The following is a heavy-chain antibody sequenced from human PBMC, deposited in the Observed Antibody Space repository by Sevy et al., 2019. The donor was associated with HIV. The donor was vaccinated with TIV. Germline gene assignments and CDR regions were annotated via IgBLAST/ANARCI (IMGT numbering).Heavy chain of an antibody. Sequence: SETLSLTCTVSGGSISSSSYYWGWIRQPPGKGLEWIGSIYYSGSTYYNPSLKSRVTISVDTSKNQFSLKLSSVTAADTAVYYCARQDDGTIFGVVTPHWFDPWGQRTLVTVSS. D-gene: IGHD3-3*01. CDR3: ARQDDGTIFGVVTPHWFDP. CDR1: GGSISSSSYY. V-gene: IGHV4-39*01. J-gene: IGHJ5*02. CDR2: IYYSGST.